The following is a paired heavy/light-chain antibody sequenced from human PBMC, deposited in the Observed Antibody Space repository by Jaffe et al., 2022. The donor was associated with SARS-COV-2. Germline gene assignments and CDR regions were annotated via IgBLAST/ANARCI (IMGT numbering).Light chain of an antibody. CDR2: GAS. V-gene: IGKV3-20*01. J-gene: IGKJ2*01. CDR3: HQYDSSPYT. CDR1: QSLTSGY. Sequence: EIVLTQSPGTLSLSPGERATLSCRASQSLTSGYLAWYQQKPGQAPRLLINGASSRATGIPDRFSGSGSGTDFTLTISRLEPEDFAVYYCHQYDSSPYTFGQGTKLEIK.
Heavy chain of an antibody. D-gene: IGHD1-1*01. CDR3: ARGTLDY. Sequence: QVQLVQSGAEVKKPGASVKVSCKASGFTFTDYYIHWVRQAPGQGLEWMGRINPNSGGTSYAQKFQDRVTMARDTSISTAYMYLSRLRSDDTAVYYCARGTLDYWGQGTLVTVSS. J-gene: IGHJ4*02. CDR1: GFTFTDYY. CDR2: INPNSGGT. V-gene: IGHV1-2*06.